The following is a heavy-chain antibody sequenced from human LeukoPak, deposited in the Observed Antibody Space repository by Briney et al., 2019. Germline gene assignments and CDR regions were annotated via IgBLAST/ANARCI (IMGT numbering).Heavy chain of an antibody. D-gene: IGHD1-26*01. V-gene: IGHV1-2*07. CDR1: GYSFTGYY. CDR3: ASDTVAWDFDF. CDR2: INPGTGVT. J-gene: IGHJ4*02. Sequence: ASVKVSCKPSGYSFTGYYLHWVRQAPGQGFECMGWINPGTGVTDYAHKSQGRVTMTRDTSISTAYMELSSLKADDSAVYYCASDTVAWDFDFWGQGTLVTVSS.